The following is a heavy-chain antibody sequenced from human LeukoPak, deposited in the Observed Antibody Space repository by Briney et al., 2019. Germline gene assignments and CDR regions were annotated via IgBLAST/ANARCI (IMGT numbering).Heavy chain of an antibody. V-gene: IGHV3-48*03. J-gene: IGHJ4*02. CDR3: ARGGSYFVH. CDR2: ISTSGSTI. D-gene: IGHD3-16*01. Sequence: GESLKISCAASGFSFRTYEMTWVRQAPGKGLEWVSHISTSGSTINYADSVKGRFTISRDNAKNSLYLQMNSLRAEDTAVYYCARGGSYFVHWGQGTLVTVSS. CDR1: GFSFRTYE.